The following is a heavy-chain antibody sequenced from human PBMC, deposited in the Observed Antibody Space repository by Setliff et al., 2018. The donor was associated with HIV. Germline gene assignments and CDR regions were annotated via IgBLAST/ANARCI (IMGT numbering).Heavy chain of an antibody. CDR1: GFTFSGYW. CDR3: ARPNYYDSSGSFDY. D-gene: IGHD3-22*01. CDR2: INSDGSST. J-gene: IGHJ4*02. V-gene: IGHV3-74*01. Sequence: PGGSLRLSCAASGFTFSGYWMHWVRQAPGKGLVWVSRINSDGSSTTYADSVKGRFTISRDNAKNTVDLQMNSLRTEDTAVYYCARPNYYDSSGSFDYWGQGTLVTVS.